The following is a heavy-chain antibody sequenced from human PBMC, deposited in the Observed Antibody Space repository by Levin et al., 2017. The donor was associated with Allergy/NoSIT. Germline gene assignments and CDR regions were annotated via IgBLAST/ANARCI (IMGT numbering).Heavy chain of an antibody. CDR3: TKGHYSGVYQ. V-gene: IGHV3-53*01. Sequence: ETLSLTCAASGFSVSTHYMTWVRQGPGKGLECVSVIYDDGSTYYADSVRGRFTISRDNSKNTLSLQMNSLRDDDTAVYYCTKGHYSGVYQWGQGTLVTVSS. CDR2: IYDDGST. CDR1: GFSVSTHY. D-gene: IGHD2-2*01. J-gene: IGHJ4*02.